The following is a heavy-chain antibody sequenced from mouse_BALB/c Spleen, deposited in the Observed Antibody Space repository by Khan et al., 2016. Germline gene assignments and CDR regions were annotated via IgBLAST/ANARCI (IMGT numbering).Heavy chain of an antibody. CDR2: ISYSGST. Sequence: EVQLQESGPSLVKPSQTLSLTCSVTGDSITSGYWNWIRKFPGNKLEYMGYISYSGSTYYNPSLKSRISITRDTSKKQYYLQLNSVTAEDTATYYCARDEGLLRGFDYWGQGTTLTVSS. CDR3: ARDEGLLRGFDY. D-gene: IGHD2-3*01. J-gene: IGHJ2*01. CDR1: GDSITSGY. V-gene: IGHV3-8*02.